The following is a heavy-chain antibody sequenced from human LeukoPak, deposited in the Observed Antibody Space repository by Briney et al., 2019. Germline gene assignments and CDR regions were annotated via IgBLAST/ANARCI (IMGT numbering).Heavy chain of an antibody. Sequence: PSETLSLTCTVPGGSISRSSYYCGWIRQSPGKGLEWIGSIYYSDSGTMYYNPSLKSRVTMSADTSKNQFSLRVSSVTAADTAVSYCARRPPALGAFDIWGQGTMVSVSS. CDR3: ARRPPALGAFDI. CDR1: GGSISRSSYY. CDR2: IYYSDSGTM. V-gene: IGHV4-39*01. J-gene: IGHJ3*02.